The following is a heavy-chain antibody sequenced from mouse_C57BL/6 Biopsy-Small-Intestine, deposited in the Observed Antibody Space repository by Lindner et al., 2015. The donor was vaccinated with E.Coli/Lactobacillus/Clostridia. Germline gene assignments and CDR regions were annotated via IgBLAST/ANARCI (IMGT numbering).Heavy chain of an antibody. CDR1: GYTFTDYY. CDR2: LYPKNGAN. Sequence: VQLQESGPELVKPGASVKMSCKASGYTFTDYYIHWVKQSHGKSLEWIGYLYPKNGANGYNQKFKGKATLTVDKSSSTAYMELRSLTSEDSAVYYCARDDCAGDYYYVLDYWGQGSSVTVSS. CDR3: ARDDCAGDYYYVLDY. V-gene: IGHV1-34*01. J-gene: IGHJ4*01. D-gene: IGHD2-4*01.